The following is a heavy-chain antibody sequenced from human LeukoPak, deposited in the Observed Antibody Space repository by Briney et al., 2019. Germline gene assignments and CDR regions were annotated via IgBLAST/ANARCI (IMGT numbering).Heavy chain of an antibody. J-gene: IGHJ4*02. CDR2: INNDGSST. Sequence: GGSLRLSCAASGFTFSSYWIHWVRQAPGKGLVWVSRINNDGSSTSYADSVRGRFTISRDSAKNTLHLQMNSLRAEDTAVYYCARGARGNGDVSLDSWGQGTLVTVSP. V-gene: IGHV3-74*01. D-gene: IGHD1-1*01. CDR3: ARGARGNGDVSLDS. CDR1: GFTFSSYW.